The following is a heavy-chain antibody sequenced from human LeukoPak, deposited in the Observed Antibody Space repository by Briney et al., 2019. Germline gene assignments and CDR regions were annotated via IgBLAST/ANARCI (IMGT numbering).Heavy chain of an antibody. V-gene: IGHV1-18*01. CDR1: GYSFTLYG. D-gene: IGHD2-8*01. CDR2: ISGFNDDT. CDR3: ARGNMGHYAIFRY. Sequence: ASVKVSCNPYGYSFTLYGISWVRQAPGQGPEWMGWISGFNDDTKIAQRFQGRLTVTKDTSTSTAYMELRGLRYDDTAVYYCARGNMGHYAIFRYWGQGTLVTVSS. J-gene: IGHJ4*02.